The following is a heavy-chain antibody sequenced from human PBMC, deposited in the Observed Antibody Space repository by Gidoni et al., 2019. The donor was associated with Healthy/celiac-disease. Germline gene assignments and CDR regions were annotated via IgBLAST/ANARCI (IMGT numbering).Heavy chain of an antibody. V-gene: IGHV3-11*05. CDR2: ISSSSSYT. J-gene: IGHJ4*02. Sequence: QVQLVESGVGLVKPGGSLSLSCAASGFTFSAYYLSWFRKAPGKGLGWVSNISSSSSYTNYADSVKGRFTISRDNAKNSLYLKMNSLRAEDTAVYYCARVRWELLYFDYWGQGTLVTVSS. CDR1: GFTFSAYY. D-gene: IGHD1-26*01. CDR3: ARVRWELLYFDY.